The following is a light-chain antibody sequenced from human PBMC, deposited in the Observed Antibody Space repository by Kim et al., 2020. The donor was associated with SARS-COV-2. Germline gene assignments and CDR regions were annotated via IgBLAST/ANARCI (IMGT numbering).Light chain of an antibody. J-gene: IGKJ4*01. Sequence: ATISCKSSQSVLSSSNNKNYLAWYQQKPGQPPKLLIYWSSTRESGVPERFSGSGSGTDFTLTISSLQAEDVAVYYCQQYYSTPLTFGGGTKVDIK. CDR1: QSVLSSSNNKNY. CDR2: WSS. V-gene: IGKV4-1*01. CDR3: QQYYSTPLT.